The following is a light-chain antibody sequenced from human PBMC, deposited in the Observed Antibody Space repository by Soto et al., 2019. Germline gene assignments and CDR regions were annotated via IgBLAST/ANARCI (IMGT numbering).Light chain of an antibody. J-gene: IGKJ2*01. V-gene: IGKV1-39*01. CDR3: HQSYRTQHT. CDR2: AAS. Sequence: DIPMTQSPPSLSASVGDRVTITCRASQGVSAYLLWYQQRQGRAPKLLIYAASNLLSGIPSRFSGSGSGTSVTLTISSLQPEDFATYYCHQSYRTQHTFGQGTKLETK. CDR1: QGVSAY.